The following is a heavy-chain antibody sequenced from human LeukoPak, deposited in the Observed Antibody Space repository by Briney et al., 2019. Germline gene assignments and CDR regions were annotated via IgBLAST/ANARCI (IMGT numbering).Heavy chain of an antibody. CDR2: ISWNSGSI. Sequence: GRSLRLSCAASGFTFDDYAMPWVRQAPGKGLEWVSGISWNSGSIGYADSVKGRFTISRDNAKNSLYLQMNSLRADDTALYYCAKVSSVAGTLDYWGQGTLVTVSS. V-gene: IGHV3-9*01. D-gene: IGHD6-19*01. CDR1: GFTFDDYA. CDR3: AKVSSVAGTLDY. J-gene: IGHJ4*02.